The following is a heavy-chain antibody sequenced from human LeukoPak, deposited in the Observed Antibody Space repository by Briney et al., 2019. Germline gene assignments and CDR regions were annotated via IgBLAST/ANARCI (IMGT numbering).Heavy chain of an antibody. Sequence: SETLSLTCTVSGGPIDSGSYYWSWIRQPAGKVLEWIGRIFTSGSTNYNPSLKSRVTISVDTSKHQLSLRLSSVTAADTAVYYCAGYLDTVVVDTDYYDYMDVWGKGTTVTISS. D-gene: IGHD5-18*01. CDR1: GGPIDSGSYY. V-gene: IGHV4-61*02. CDR2: IFTSGST. CDR3: AGYLDTVVVDTDYYDYMDV. J-gene: IGHJ6*03.